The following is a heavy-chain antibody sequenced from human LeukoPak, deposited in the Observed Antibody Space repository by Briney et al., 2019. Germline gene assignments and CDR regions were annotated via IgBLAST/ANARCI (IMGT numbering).Heavy chain of an antibody. J-gene: IGHJ4*02. CDR2: IGWNSGSI. V-gene: IGHV3-9*01. CDR1: GFTFDDYA. CDR3: ALTDGSGSYWLY. D-gene: IGHD3-10*01. Sequence: PGGSLRLSCAASGFTFDDYAMHWVRQAPGKGREWVSGIGWNSGSIVYADSVKGRFTISRSTSRNMLYLQMSSLRAEDTAVYYCALTDGSGSYWLYWGQGTLVTVSA.